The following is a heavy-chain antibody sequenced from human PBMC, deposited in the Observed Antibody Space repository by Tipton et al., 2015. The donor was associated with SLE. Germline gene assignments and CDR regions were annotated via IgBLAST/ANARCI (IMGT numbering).Heavy chain of an antibody. V-gene: IGHV4-4*08. CDR1: GDSISNYF. J-gene: IGHJ4*02. Sequence: LRLSCTVSGDSISNYFWTWIRQPPGKGLEWIGYIYRSGSTNSNPSIKSRITLSLDTSKNQFSLRVNSVTAADTAVYYCARGGGSYYDYWGQGTLVTVSS. CDR3: ARGGGSYYDY. D-gene: IGHD1-26*01. CDR2: IYRSGST.